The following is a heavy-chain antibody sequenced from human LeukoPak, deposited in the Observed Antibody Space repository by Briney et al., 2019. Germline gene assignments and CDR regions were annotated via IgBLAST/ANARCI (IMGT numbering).Heavy chain of an antibody. J-gene: IGHJ4*02. CDR3: ASIYGSGSYWSGVDY. CDR2: IYHSGST. CDR1: GYSISSGYY. Sequence: PSETLSLTCTVSGYSISSGYYWGWIRQPPGKGLEWIGSIYHSGSTNYNPSLKSRVTISVDKSKNQFSLKLSSVTAADTAVYYCASIYGSGSYWSGVDYWGQGTLVTVSS. D-gene: IGHD3-10*01. V-gene: IGHV4-38-2*02.